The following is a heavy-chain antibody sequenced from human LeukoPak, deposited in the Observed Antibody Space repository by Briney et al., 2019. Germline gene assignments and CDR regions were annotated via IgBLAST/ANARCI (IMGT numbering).Heavy chain of an antibody. CDR3: AKGVYRESHYYYYYGMDV. J-gene: IGHJ6*02. Sequence: PGRSLRLSCAASGFTFDDYAMHWVRQAPGKGLEWVSGISWNSGSIGYADSVKGRFTISRDNAKNSLYLQMNSLRAEDTALYYCAKGVYRESHYYYYYGMDVWGQGTTVTVSS. D-gene: IGHD3-10*01. CDR1: GFTFDDYA. V-gene: IGHV3-9*01. CDR2: ISWNSGSI.